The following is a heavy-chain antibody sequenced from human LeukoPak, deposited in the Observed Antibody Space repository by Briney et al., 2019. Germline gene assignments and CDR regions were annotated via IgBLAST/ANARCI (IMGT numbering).Heavy chain of an antibody. CDR2: ISYDGSNK. CDR1: GFTFSSYA. CDR3: ARDVAFRRGDYYYYYGMDV. J-gene: IGHJ6*02. D-gene: IGHD4-17*01. V-gene: IGHV3-30*04. Sequence: GGSLRLSCAASGFTFSSYAMHWVRQAPGKGLEWVAVISYDGSNKYYADSVKGRFTISRDSSKNTLYLQMNSLRAEDTAVYYCARDVAFRRGDYYYYYGMDVWGQGTTVTVSS.